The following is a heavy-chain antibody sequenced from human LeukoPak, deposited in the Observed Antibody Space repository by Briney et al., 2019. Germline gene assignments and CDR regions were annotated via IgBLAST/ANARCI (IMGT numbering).Heavy chain of an antibody. J-gene: IGHJ3*02. CDR2: ISHDGSSS. V-gene: IGHV3-74*01. CDR3: AGAGYPYAFDI. D-gene: IGHD5-18*01. CDR1: GFTFSTYW. Sequence: GGSLRPSCAASGFTFSTYWMHWVRQAPGKGLVWVSRISHDGSSSSYADSVKGRFTISRDNAKNTLYLQMNSLRADDTAVYYCAGAGYPYAFDIWGQGTMVTVSS.